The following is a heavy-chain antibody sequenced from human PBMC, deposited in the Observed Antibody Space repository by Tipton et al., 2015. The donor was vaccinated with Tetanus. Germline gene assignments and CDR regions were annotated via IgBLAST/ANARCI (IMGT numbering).Heavy chain of an antibody. V-gene: IGHV4-34*01. J-gene: IGHJ2*01. D-gene: IGHD5-18*01. Sequence: TLSLTCTVSGDSITRDGYYWSWIRQSPGKGLEWIGEINHSGSTTYSPSFKSRVTISVDTPKNQFSLKLTSLTVADTAVYYCARGGSYSYGPRGFDLWGRGTLVTVSS. CDR1: GDSITRDGYY. CDR2: INHSGST. CDR3: ARGGSYSYGPRGFDL.